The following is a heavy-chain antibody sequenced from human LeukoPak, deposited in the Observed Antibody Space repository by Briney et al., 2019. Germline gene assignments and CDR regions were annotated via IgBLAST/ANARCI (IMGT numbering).Heavy chain of an antibody. D-gene: IGHD1-26*01. CDR1: GFTFSSYS. CDR2: ISSSSSYI. J-gene: IGHJ4*02. CDR3: ARSIVGAEYYFDY. Sequence: GGSLRLSCAASGFTFSSYSMNWVRQAPGKGLEWVSSISSSSSYIYYADSVKGRITISRDNAKNSLYLQMNSLRAEDTAVYYCARSIVGAEYYFDYWGQGTLVTVSS. V-gene: IGHV3-21*01.